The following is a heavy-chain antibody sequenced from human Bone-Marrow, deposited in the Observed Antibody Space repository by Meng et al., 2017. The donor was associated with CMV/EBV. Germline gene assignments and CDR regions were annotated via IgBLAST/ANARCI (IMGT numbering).Heavy chain of an antibody. Sequence: FSSYARHWGRQAPGKGLEWVAVIAYDGSNKYNADSVKGKFTISRDNSKNKMYLQMNSLRAEDTAVYYCARGRGVTTAIKRYNWFDPWGQGTLVTVSS. CDR3: ARGRGVTTAIKRYNWFDP. V-gene: IGHV3-30*04. CDR1: FSSYA. J-gene: IGHJ5*02. CDR2: IAYDGSNK. D-gene: IGHD4-17*01.